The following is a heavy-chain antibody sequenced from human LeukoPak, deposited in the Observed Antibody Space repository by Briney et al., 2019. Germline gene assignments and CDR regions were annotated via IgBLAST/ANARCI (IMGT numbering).Heavy chain of an antibody. J-gene: IGHJ5*02. CDR3: ARAPIVVVVSNWFDP. V-gene: IGHV4-34*01. Sequence: KPSETLSLTCAVYGGSFSGYYWSWTRQPPGKGLEWIGEINHSGSTNYNPSLKSRVTISVDTSKNQFSLKLSSVTAADTAVYYCARAPIVVVVSNWFDPWGQGTLVTVSS. CDR1: GGSFSGYY. D-gene: IGHD2-15*01. CDR2: INHSGST.